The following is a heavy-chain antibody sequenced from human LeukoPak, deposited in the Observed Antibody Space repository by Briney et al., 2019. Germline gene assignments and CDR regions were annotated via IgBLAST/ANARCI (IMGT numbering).Heavy chain of an antibody. J-gene: IGHJ6*03. V-gene: IGHV3-7*01. D-gene: IGHD6-13*01. CDR2: INQDGSEK. CDR1: GFTSKYTFSNYW. Sequence: GGSLRLSCAASGFTSKYTFSNYWMGWVRQAPGKGLEWVANINQDGSEKYYLDSVKGRFTISRDNAKNSLYLQMNSLRAEDTAVYYCASLHSSSWYVRASMDVWGKGTTVTVSS. CDR3: ASLHSSSWYVRASMDV.